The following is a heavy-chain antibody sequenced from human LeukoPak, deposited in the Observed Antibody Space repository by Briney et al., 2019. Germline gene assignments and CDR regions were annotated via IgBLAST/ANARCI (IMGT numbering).Heavy chain of an antibody. J-gene: IGHJ6*03. CDR2: IYHSGST. Sequence: SETLSLTCAVSGYSISSGYYWGWIRQPPGKGLEWIGSIYHSGSTYYNPSLKSRVTISVDTSKNQFSLKLSSVTAADTAVYYCARDVTMVRGVPDMDVWGKGTTVTVSS. CDR3: ARDVTMVRGVPDMDV. CDR1: GYSISSGYY. V-gene: IGHV4-38-2*02. D-gene: IGHD3-10*01.